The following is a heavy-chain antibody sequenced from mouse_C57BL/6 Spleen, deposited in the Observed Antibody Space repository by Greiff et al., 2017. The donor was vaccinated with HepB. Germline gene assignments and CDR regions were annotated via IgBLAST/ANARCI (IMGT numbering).Heavy chain of an antibody. Sequence: EVQLVESGAELVRPGASVKLSCTASGFNIKDYYMHWVEQRPEQGLEWIGRIDPEDGDTEYAPKFQGKATMTADTSSNTAYLQLSSLTSEDTAVYYCTTWGSNYVDWYFDVWGTGTTVTVSS. J-gene: IGHJ1*03. D-gene: IGHD2-5*01. CDR3: TTWGSNYVDWYFDV. V-gene: IGHV14-1*01. CDR2: IDPEDGDT. CDR1: GFNIKDYY.